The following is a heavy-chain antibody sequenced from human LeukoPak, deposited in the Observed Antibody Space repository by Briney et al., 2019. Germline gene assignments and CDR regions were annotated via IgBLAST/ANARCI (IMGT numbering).Heavy chain of an antibody. J-gene: IGHJ4*02. CDR3: AKDMRAYSSGWGGLDY. Sequence: GGSLRLSCAASGFTFDDYTMHWVRQAPGKGLEWVSLISWDGGSTYYADSVKGRFTISRDNSKNSLYLQMNSLRTEDTALYYCAKDMRAYSSGWGGLDYWGQETLVTVSS. V-gene: IGHV3-43*01. D-gene: IGHD6-19*01. CDR2: ISWDGGST. CDR1: GFTFDDYT.